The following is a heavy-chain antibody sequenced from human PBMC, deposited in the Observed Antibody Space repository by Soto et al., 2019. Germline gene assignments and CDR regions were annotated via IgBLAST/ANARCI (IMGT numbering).Heavy chain of an antibody. Sequence: TLSLTCTVSGGSISSSISSYYWSWIRQPPGKGLEWIGYIYYSGTTNYNPSLKSRLTISLDTSKNQFSLKLSSVTAADTALYYCARGGKGSVVVAAKAGFDYWGQGTLVTVSS. V-gene: IGHV4-61*05. D-gene: IGHD2-15*01. CDR2: IYYSGTT. J-gene: IGHJ4*02. CDR1: GGSISSSISSYY. CDR3: ARGGKGSVVVAAKAGFDY.